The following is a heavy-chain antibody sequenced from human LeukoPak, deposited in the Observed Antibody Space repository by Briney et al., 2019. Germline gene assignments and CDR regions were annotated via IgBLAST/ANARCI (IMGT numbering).Heavy chain of an antibody. CDR2: IKRDGSEQ. CDR1: GFTFSWYW. J-gene: IGHJ4*02. CDR3: ARDGRGGY. Sequence: GGSLRLSCAASGFTFSWYWMSWVRQPLGKGLEWVANIKRDGSEQYYVDSVKGRFTISRDNAKNLVYLQMTSLRAEDTAVYYCARDGRGGYWGQGTLVTVSS. V-gene: IGHV3-7*01.